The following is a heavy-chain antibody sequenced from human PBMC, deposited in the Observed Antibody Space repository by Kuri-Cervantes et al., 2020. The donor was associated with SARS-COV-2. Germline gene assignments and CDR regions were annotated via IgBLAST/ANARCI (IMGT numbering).Heavy chain of an antibody. D-gene: IGHD6-13*01. Sequence: GESLKISCAASGFTFSSYGMHWVRQAPGKGLEWIAYISRSGSSIYYADSVKGRFTISRDNDKNSLFLQMNSLTDEDTAVYYCARAPGYQYFYYGMDVWGQGTAVTVSS. J-gene: IGHJ6*02. CDR3: ARAPGYQYFYYGMDV. V-gene: IGHV3-48*02. CDR2: ISRSGSSI. CDR1: GFTFSSYG.